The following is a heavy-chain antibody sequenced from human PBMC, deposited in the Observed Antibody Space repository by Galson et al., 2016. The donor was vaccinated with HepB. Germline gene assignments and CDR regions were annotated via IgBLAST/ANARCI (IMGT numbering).Heavy chain of an antibody. V-gene: IGHV1-18*04. J-gene: IGHJ4*02. CDR3: VRYGSSHFMAF. CDR1: GYTFTSYG. CDR2: ISVDTGHT. D-gene: IGHD3-10*01. Sequence: SVKVSCKASGYTFTSYGITWVRQAPGQGLEWMGWISVDTGHTGYGQKVQGRVTLTTATSTSTAYMELTSLRPDDTAMYYCVRYGSSHFMAFWGQGTLITVSS.